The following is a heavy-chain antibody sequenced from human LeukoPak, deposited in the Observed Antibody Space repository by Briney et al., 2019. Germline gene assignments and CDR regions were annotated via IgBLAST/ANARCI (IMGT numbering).Heavy chain of an antibody. V-gene: IGHV4-59*01. CDR2: IYYSGST. D-gene: IGHD3-22*01. J-gene: IGHJ3*02. CDR3: ARDYDSSGYWGAFDI. CDR1: GGSISSYY. Sequence: SETLSLTCTVSGGSISSYYWSWIRQPPGKGLEWIGYIYYSGSTNYDPSLKSRVTISVDTSKNQFSLKLSSVTAADTAVYYCARDYDSSGYWGAFDIWGQGTMVTVSS.